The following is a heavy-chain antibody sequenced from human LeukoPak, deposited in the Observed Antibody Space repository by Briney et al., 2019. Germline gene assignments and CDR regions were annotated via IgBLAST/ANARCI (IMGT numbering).Heavy chain of an antibody. CDR2: IKQDGSEK. J-gene: IGHJ4*02. D-gene: IGHD3-22*01. CDR1: GFTFTKYW. Sequence: PGDSLRLSCAASGFTFTKYWMTWVRQAPGKGLEWVANIKQDGSEKYYVDSVKGRFTISRDNAKNSLYLQMNSLRAEDTAVYYCARARITMIVVVHPFDYWGQGTLVTVSS. CDR3: ARARITMIVVVHPFDY. V-gene: IGHV3-7*04.